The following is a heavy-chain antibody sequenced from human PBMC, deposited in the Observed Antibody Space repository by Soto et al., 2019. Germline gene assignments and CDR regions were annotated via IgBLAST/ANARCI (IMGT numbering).Heavy chain of an antibody. Sequence: EVQLVESGGGLIQPGGSLRLSCAASGFTVSSNYMSWVRQAPGKGLEWVSVIYSGGSTYYADSVKGRFTISRDNSNNTLYLQMNRLRAEDTAVYYCAREAMVRGVPYYYYYGMDVWGQGTTVTVAS. J-gene: IGHJ6*02. CDR1: GFTVSSNY. V-gene: IGHV3-53*01. D-gene: IGHD3-10*01. CDR2: IYSGGST. CDR3: AREAMVRGVPYYYYYGMDV.